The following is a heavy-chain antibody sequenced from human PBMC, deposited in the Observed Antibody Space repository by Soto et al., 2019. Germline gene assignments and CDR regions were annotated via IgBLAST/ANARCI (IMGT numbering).Heavy chain of an antibody. J-gene: IGHJ4*02. D-gene: IGHD2-15*01. CDR3: AMGGSRDVKTFDY. V-gene: IGHV1-69*13. Sequence: GXSVKVSCQASGCTLSTFDIGLVRQAPGQGLEWMGGIIPIFGTTNYAQKFQGRVTVTADESTSTVYMELSSLRSDDTAVFYCAMGGSRDVKTFDYWGQGTLVTVSS. CDR1: GCTLSTFD. CDR2: IIPIFGTT.